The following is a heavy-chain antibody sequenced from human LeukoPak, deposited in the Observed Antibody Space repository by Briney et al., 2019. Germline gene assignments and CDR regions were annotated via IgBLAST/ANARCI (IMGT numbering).Heavy chain of an antibody. D-gene: IGHD2-2*01. Sequence: ASVSVSCKASGYTFTGYYMNWVRQAPGQGLEWMGWINPNSGGTNYAQKFQGRDTMTRDTSISTAYMELSRLRSDDTAVYYCARMTIDIVVVPAAILYDYWGQGTLVTVSS. CDR2: INPNSGGT. V-gene: IGHV1-2*02. CDR3: ARMTIDIVVVPAAILYDY. J-gene: IGHJ4*02. CDR1: GYTFTGYY.